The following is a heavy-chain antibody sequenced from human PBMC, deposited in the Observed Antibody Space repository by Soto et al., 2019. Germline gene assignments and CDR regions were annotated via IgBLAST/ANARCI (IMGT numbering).Heavy chain of an antibody. J-gene: IGHJ4*02. V-gene: IGHV3-23*01. D-gene: IGHD6-19*01. CDR1: GFTFSSYA. CDR2: ISGSGGST. Sequence: GGSLRLSCAASGFTFSSYAMSWVRQAPGKGLEWVSAISGSGGSTYYADSVKGRFTISRDNSKNTLYLQMNRLRAEDTAVYYCAKLIPNSSGWYQRQRKGEYFDYWGQGTLVTVSS. CDR3: AKLIPNSSGWYQRQRKGEYFDY.